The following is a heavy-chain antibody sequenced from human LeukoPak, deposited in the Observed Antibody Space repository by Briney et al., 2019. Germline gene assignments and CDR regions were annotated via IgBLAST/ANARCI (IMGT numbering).Heavy chain of an antibody. V-gene: IGHV3-23*01. Sequence: GGSLRLSCAASGFTSSSYAMSWVRQAPGKGLEWVSAISGSGGSTYYADSVKGRFTISRDNSKNTLYLQMNSLRAEDTAVYYCAKKAGCSSTSCYHFDYWGQGTLVTVSS. J-gene: IGHJ4*02. CDR1: GFTSSSYA. D-gene: IGHD2-2*01. CDR3: AKKAGCSSTSCYHFDY. CDR2: ISGSGGST.